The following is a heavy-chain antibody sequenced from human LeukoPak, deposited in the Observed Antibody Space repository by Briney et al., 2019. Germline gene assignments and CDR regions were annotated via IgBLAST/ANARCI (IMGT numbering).Heavy chain of an antibody. V-gene: IGHV1-69*04. CDR3: AAVGYCSGGSCYSGAFDI. D-gene: IGHD2-15*01. J-gene: IGHJ3*02. CDR1: GGTFSSYA. CDR2: IIPILGIA. Sequence: SVKVSCKASGGTFSSYAISWVRQAPGQGLEWMGRIIPILGIANYAQKFQGRVTITADKSTSTAYMELSSLRSEDTAVYYCAAVGYCSGGSCYSGAFDIWGQGTMVTVSS.